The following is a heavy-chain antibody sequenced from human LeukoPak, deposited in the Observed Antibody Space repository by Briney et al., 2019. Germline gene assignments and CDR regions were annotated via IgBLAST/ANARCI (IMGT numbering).Heavy chain of an antibody. V-gene: IGHV3-23*01. J-gene: IGHJ5*02. CDR3: ARGFGDSFDP. CDR2: FSGTGDTN. Sequence: GGSLRLSCAASGFIFKNYAMNWVRQAPGKGLEWVSAFSGTGDTNFYADSVKGRFTFSRYNTKNTVDLHMDSLRVDDTAVYYCARGFGDSFDPWGQGTLVTVSS. D-gene: IGHD3-10*01. CDR1: GFIFKNYA.